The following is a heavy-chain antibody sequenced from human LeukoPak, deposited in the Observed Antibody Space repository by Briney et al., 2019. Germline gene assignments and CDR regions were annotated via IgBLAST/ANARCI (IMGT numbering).Heavy chain of an antibody. Sequence: GGSLRLSCTASGFTFSSYGMHWVRQAPGKGLEWVAVISYDGSNKYYADSVKGRFTISRDNSKNTLYVQVNSLRAEDTAVYYCARDPAKFWSGHDYWGQGALVTVSS. CDR3: ARDPAKFWSGHDY. V-gene: IGHV3-30*03. D-gene: IGHD3-3*01. CDR2: ISYDGSNK. CDR1: GFTFSSYG. J-gene: IGHJ4*02.